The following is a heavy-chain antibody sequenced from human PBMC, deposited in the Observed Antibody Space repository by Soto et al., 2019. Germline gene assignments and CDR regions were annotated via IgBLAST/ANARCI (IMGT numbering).Heavy chain of an antibody. CDR3: AKGTTVETGSY. CDR2: ISAYNGNT. Sequence: QVQLVQSGAEVKKPGASVKVSCKASGYTFTSYGINWMRQAPEQGLERMGWISAYNGNTNYAQKIQGRVTMTTDTSTSTAYMELRSLRSDGTAVYYCAKGTTVETGSYWGQGTLVTVSS. J-gene: IGHJ4*02. D-gene: IGHD4-17*01. V-gene: IGHV1-18*01. CDR1: GYTFTSYG.